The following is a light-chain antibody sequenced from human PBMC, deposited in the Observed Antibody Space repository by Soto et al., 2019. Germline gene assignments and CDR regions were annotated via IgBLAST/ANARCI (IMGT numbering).Light chain of an antibody. Sequence: QSVLTQPASVSGSPGQSITISCTGTSSDVGGYNYVSWYQQHPGKAPKLMIYDVSNRPSGVSNRFSGSKSGNTASLTISGLHHEDEADYYCSSYTRGSTFVFGTGTKVTVL. J-gene: IGLJ1*01. CDR3: SSYTRGSTFV. CDR1: SSDVGGYNY. V-gene: IGLV2-14*01. CDR2: DVS.